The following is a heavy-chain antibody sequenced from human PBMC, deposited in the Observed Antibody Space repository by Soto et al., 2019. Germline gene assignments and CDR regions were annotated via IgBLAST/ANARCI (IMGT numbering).Heavy chain of an antibody. J-gene: IGHJ4*02. V-gene: IGHV1-18*01. CDR2: ISAYNGNT. CDR3: ARDSRYCSSTSCYAGVADY. D-gene: IGHD2-2*01. CDR1: GYTFTSYG. Sequence: ASVKVSCKASGYTFTSYGISWVRQAPGQGLEWMGWISAYNGNTNYAQKLQGRVTMTTDTSTSTAYMELRSLRSDDTAVYYCARDSRYCSSTSCYAGVADYWGQGTLVTVSS.